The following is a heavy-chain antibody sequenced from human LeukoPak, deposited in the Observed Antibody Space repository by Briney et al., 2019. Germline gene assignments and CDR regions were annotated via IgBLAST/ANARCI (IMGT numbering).Heavy chain of an antibody. Sequence: GSLSLSCAASGFNVSSNYMSWVRQAPGKGLEWVSVIYSGGYTYYVDSVKGRFTIARHDSKNTVNLQMNSLRAEDTAVYFCARGTVFRAFDLWGQGTMVTVSS. CDR2: IYSGGYT. D-gene: IGHD4-17*01. V-gene: IGHV3-53*04. J-gene: IGHJ3*01. CDR1: GFNVSSNY. CDR3: ARGTVFRAFDL.